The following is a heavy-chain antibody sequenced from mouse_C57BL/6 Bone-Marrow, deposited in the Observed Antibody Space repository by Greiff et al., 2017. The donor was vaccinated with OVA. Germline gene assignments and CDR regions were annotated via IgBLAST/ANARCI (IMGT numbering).Heavy chain of an antibody. CDR2: IYPGSGST. D-gene: IGHD3-2*02. V-gene: IGHV1-55*01. CDR1: GYTFTSYW. CDR3: AVRQLRLRGWCAY. J-gene: IGHJ3*01. Sequence: QVQLQQPGAELVKPGASVKMSCKASGYTFTSYWITWVKQRPGQGLEWIGDIYPGSGSTNYNEKFKSKATLTVDTSSSTAYMQLSSLTSEDSAVYYCAVRQLRLRGWCAYWGQGTLVTVSA.